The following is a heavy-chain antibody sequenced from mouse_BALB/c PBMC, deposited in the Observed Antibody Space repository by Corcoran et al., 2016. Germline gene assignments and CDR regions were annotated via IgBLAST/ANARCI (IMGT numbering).Heavy chain of an antibody. V-gene: IGHV5-17*01. CDR3: AKGGGASTGNDAFDI. CDR2: IRYDGSNK. J-gene: IGHJ3*01. CDR1: GFTFSSYG. Sequence: VQLVESGGGVVQPGGSLRLSCAASGFTFSSYGMHWVRQAPGKGLEWVAFIRYDGSNKYYADSVKSRFTSSRDNSKNTLYLQMNSRRAEDTAVYYCAKGGGASTGNDAFDIWGQGTMVTVSS. D-gene: IGHD1-1*01.